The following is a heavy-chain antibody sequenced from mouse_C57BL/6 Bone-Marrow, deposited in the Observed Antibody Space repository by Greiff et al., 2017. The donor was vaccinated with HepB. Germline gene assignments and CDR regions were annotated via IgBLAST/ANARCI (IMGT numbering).Heavy chain of an antibody. CDR2: SRNKANDYTT. D-gene: IGHD2-3*01. CDR3: ARADGYYVPHWYFDV. CDR1: GFTFSDFY. V-gene: IGHV7-1*01. Sequence: EVKLVESGGGLVQSGRSLRLSCATSGFTFSDFYMEWVRQAPGKGLEWIAASRNKANDYTTEYSASVKGRFIVSRDTSQSILYLQMNALRAEDTAIYYCARADGYYVPHWYFDVWGTGTTVTVSS. J-gene: IGHJ1*03.